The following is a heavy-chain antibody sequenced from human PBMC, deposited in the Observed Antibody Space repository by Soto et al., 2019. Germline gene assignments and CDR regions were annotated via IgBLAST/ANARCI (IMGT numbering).Heavy chain of an antibody. CDR2: IYPGDSDT. V-gene: IGHV5-51*01. Sequence: GESLKISCKGSGYSFTSYWIGWVRQMPGKGLEWMGIIYPGDSDTRYSPSFQGQVTISADKSISTAYLQWSSLKASDTAMYYCASNTYYYDISGYNTYHYYGLAFWGQGTTVTGSS. CDR3: ASNTYYYDISGYNTYHYYGLAF. CDR1: GYSFTSYW. J-gene: IGHJ6*02. D-gene: IGHD3-22*01.